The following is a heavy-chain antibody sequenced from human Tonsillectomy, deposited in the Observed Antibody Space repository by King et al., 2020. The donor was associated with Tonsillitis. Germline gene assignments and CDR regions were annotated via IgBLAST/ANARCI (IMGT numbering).Heavy chain of an antibody. CDR3: AVRRDCSDSNCYNAFYI. J-gene: IGHJ3*02. CDR2: ISYVGENT. CDR1: AFTFRTYV. Sequence: VQLVESGGGVVQPGTSLRLSCEVSAFTFRTYVLDWVRQAPGKGLEWVAGISYVGENTVDEESLKGRFSISTNTSKNTLFMQLNSLRPEATAVYYCAVRRDCSDSNCYNAFYIWGQGTMVTVSS. D-gene: IGHD2-2*02. V-gene: IGHV3-30*04.